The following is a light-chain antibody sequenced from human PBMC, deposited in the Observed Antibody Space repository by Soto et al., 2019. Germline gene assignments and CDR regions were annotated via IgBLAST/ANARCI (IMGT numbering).Light chain of an antibody. CDR3: CSYVGATTYV. CDR1: SNTIGGYNV. V-gene: IGLV2-23*01. J-gene: IGLJ1*01. CDR2: EGI. Sequence: LTHPASVSGSPGQSITISCTGTSNTIGGYNVVSWYQQHPGTAPKVIIYEGIKRPSGVSNRFSGSISGSTASLTISGLQAEDEADYYCCSYVGATTYVFGTGTKVTVL.